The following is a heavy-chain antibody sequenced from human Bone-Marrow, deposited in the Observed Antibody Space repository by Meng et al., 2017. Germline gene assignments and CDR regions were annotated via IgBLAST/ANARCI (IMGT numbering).Heavy chain of an antibody. V-gene: IGHV3-15*01. J-gene: IGHJ4*02. D-gene: IGHD6-13*01. CDR1: GLTVSRNY. CDR2: IKRNSDGGTI. CDR3: ATGAAAADH. Sequence: VEVGEGGGGLIQPGGALGICWVAVGLTVSRNYMNWVRQAPGKGLEWVGRIKRNSDGGTIDYAAPVKGRFTISRDDSKNTLYLQMDSLITEDTVVYFCATGAAAADHWGQGTLVTVSS.